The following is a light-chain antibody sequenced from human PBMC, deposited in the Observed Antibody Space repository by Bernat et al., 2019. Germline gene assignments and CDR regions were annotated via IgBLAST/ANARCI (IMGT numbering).Light chain of an antibody. Sequence: IQLTQSPSFLSASIGDRVTITCRASQDISVYLAWYQQKSGKAPKLLIYAASTLQGGVPSRFSGSGSGTDFTLTINSLQPEDFATYYCQKLNSYPLTFGGGTKVEIK. CDR3: QKLNSYPLT. V-gene: IGKV1-9*01. CDR1: QDISVY. J-gene: IGKJ4*01. CDR2: AAS.